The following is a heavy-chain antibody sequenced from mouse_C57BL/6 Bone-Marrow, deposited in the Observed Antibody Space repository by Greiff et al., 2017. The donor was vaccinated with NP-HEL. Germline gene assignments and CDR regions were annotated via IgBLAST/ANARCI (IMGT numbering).Heavy chain of an antibody. D-gene: IGHD2-4*01. Sequence: QVQLKQPGAELVKPGASVKVSCKASGYTFTSYWMHWVKQRPGQGLEWIGRIHPSDSDTNYNQKFKGKATLTVDKSSSTAYMQLSSLTSEDSAVYYCAIRIPSRLYDYDGFAYWGQGTLVTVSA. J-gene: IGHJ3*01. V-gene: IGHV1-74*01. CDR2: IHPSDSDT. CDR3: AIRIPSRLYDYDGFAY. CDR1: GYTFTSYW.